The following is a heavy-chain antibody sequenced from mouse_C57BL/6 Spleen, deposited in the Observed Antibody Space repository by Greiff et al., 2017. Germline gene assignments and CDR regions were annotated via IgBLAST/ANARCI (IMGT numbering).Heavy chain of an antibody. J-gene: IGHJ4*01. CDR2: FYPGSGSI. V-gene: IGHV1-62-2*01. Sequence: VQLQQSGAELVKPGASVKLSCKASGYTFTEYTIHWVKQRSGQGLEWIGWFYPGSGSIKYNEKFKDKATLTADKSSSTVYMELSRLTSEDSAVYSCARHEERGITTVCEARDYWGQGTSVTVSS. CDR1: GYTFTEYT. CDR3: ARHEERGITTVCEARDY. D-gene: IGHD1-1*01.